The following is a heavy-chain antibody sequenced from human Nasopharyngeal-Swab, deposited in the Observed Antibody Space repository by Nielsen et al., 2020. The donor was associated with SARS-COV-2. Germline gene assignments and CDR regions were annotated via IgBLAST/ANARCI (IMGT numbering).Heavy chain of an antibody. D-gene: IGHD4-17*01. V-gene: IGHV3-23*01. CDR3: ATLDYGDYAHYYYMDV. CDR2: ISPSGLTT. J-gene: IGHJ6*03. Sequence: WIRQPPGKGLEWVSGISPSGLTTYDADSVKGRFTISRDNANNTLYFQMNSLRAEDTAVYYCATLDYGDYAHYYYMDVWGKGTSVTVSS.